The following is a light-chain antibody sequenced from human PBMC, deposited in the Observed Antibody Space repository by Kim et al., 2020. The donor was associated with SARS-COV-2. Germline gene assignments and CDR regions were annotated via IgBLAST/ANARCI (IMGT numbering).Light chain of an antibody. Sequence: SASVGDRVTITCRASQSISSWFAWYQQKPGKAPKLLIYVTSSLAGVVPSGFSAIGSGTEFTLTVSCLQPYDFTTYYCQQYKSYWAFGQGTKVDIK. V-gene: IGKV1-5*01. CDR3: QQYKSYWA. J-gene: IGKJ1*01. CDR2: VTS. CDR1: QSISSW.